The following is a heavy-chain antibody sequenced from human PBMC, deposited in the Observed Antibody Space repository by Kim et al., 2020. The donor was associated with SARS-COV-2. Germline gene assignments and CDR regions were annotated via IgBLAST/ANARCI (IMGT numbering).Heavy chain of an antibody. J-gene: IGHJ6*02. V-gene: IGHV5-51*01. CDR3: ARFQAYYGMDV. CDR2: T. Sequence: TRYSPSFQGQVTSSADKSISTAYLQWSSLKASDTAMYYCARFQAYYGMDVWGQGTTVTVSS.